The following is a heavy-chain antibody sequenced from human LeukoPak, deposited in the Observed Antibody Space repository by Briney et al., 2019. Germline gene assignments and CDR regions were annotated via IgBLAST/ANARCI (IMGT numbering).Heavy chain of an antibody. CDR1: GFIFGDYG. D-gene: IGHD3-16*02. CDR2: IGGRGGRT. J-gene: IGHJ4*02. CDR3: AKAGKSYDYVWGSYRTNGYFDY. V-gene: IGHV3-23*01. Sequence: PGGSLRLSCAASGFIFGDYGMNWVRQAPGKGLEWVSGIGGRGGRTYYADSVQGRFTISRDNSNNTVDLQMDSLRAEDTAVYYCAKAGKSYDYVWGSYRTNGYFDYWGQGTLVTVSS.